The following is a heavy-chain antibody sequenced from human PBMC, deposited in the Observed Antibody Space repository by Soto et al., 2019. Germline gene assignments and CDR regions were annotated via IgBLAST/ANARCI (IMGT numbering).Heavy chain of an antibody. D-gene: IGHD3-16*01. J-gene: IGHJ4*02. CDR2: INHSGST. Sequence: QVQLQQWGAGLLKPSETLSLTCAVYGGSFSGYYWSWIRQPPGKGLEWIGEINHSGSTNYNPSLKSRVTISVDTSKNQFSLKLSSVTAADTAVYYCARRKRRGYVSGFDYWGQGTLVTVSS. V-gene: IGHV4-34*01. CDR1: GGSFSGYY. CDR3: ARRKRRGYVSGFDY.